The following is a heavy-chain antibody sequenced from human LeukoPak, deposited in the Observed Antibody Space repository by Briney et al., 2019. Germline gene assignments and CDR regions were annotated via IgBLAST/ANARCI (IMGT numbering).Heavy chain of an antibody. CDR1: GFTFISYW. CDR2: IKQDGSEK. D-gene: IGHD6-19*01. Sequence: PGRSLRLSCAASGFTFISYWMSWVRQAPGKGLEWVANIKQDGSEKYYVDSVKGRFTISIDNAKNSLYLQMNSPRAEDTAVYYCARGRQWLIYFDYWGQGTLVTVSS. CDR3: ARGRQWLIYFDY. J-gene: IGHJ4*02. V-gene: IGHV3-7*01.